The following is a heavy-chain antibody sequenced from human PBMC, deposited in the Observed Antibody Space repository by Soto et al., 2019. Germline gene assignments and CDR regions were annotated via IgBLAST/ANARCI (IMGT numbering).Heavy chain of an antibody. CDR1: GFSLSSTRVA. CDR2: IYWDDDK. Sequence: QITLKESGPTLVKPTQTLTLTCTFSGFSLSSTRVAVGWIRQPPGKALEWLALIYWDDDKRYSPFLKSRLTITKDRSKPQVVLTMTTMYPVDTATYYCAHTVVSGLGYYFDYWGQGNLVTVS. D-gene: IGHD6-19*01. V-gene: IGHV2-5*02. J-gene: IGHJ4*02. CDR3: AHTVVSGLGYYFDY.